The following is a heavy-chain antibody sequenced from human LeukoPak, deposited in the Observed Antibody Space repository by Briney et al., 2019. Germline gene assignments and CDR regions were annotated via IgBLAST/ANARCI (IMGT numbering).Heavy chain of an antibody. CDR2: ISYDGSNK. CDR1: GFTFSSYA. Sequence: GRSLRLSCAASGFTFSSYAMHWVRQAPGKGLEGVAVISYDGSNKYYADSVKGRFTISRDNSKNTLHLQMNSLRAEDTAVYYCARDGLQLVGYYGMDVWGQGTTVTVSS. D-gene: IGHD6-6*01. V-gene: IGHV3-30-3*01. J-gene: IGHJ6*02. CDR3: ARDGLQLVGYYGMDV.